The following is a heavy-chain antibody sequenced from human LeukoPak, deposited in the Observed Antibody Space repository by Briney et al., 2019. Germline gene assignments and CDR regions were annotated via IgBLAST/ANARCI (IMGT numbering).Heavy chain of an antibody. CDR1: GGSISSYY. V-gene: IGHV4-59*01. CDR2: IYYSGST. Sequence: SETLSLTCTVSGGSISSYYWSWIRQPPGKGLEWIGYIYYSGSTNYNPSLKSRVTISVDTSKNQFSLKLSSVTAADTAVYYCAREMVRGVHYAFDIWGQGTMVTVSS. D-gene: IGHD3-10*01. CDR3: AREMVRGVHYAFDI. J-gene: IGHJ3*02.